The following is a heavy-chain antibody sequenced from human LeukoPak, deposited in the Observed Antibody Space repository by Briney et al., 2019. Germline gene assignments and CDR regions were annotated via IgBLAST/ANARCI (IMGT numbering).Heavy chain of an antibody. V-gene: IGHV4-59*01. CDR2: IYYSGST. D-gene: IGHD3-16*02. J-gene: IGHJ4*02. Sequence: SETLSLTCAVYGGSFSSYYWSWLRQPPGKGLEWIGYIYYSGSTNYNPSLKSRVTISVDTSKNQFSLKLSSVTAADTAVYYCARADYVWGSYRYLLFDYWGQGTLVTVSS. CDR3: ARADYVWGSYRYLLFDY. CDR1: GGSFSSYY.